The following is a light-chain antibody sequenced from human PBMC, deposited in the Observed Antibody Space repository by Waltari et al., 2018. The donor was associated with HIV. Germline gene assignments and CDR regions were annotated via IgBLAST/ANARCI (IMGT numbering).Light chain of an antibody. V-gene: IGKV4-1*01. J-gene: IGKJ1*01. CDR1: QSVLSRSNNKTY. CDR2: SAS. CDR3: QQYYSVPRT. Sequence: VMTQSPDSLAVSLGERATINCKSSQSVLSRSNNKTYLAWYQQKPGQPPKLLIYSASTRESGVPDRFRGSGSGAHFTLTISDLQAEDVAIYYCQQYYSVPRTFGQGSNVVIK.